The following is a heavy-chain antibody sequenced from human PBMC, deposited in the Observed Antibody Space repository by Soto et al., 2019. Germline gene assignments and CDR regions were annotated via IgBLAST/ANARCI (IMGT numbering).Heavy chain of an antibody. V-gene: IGHV2-5*08. CDR1: GGSFSPNYW. CDR2: IYWDDDK. CDR3: AHSKDYSSRWYTLDFDY. D-gene: IGHD6-13*01. Sequence: TLYLTCNVSGGSFSPNYWSWIRQPPEKALEWLALIYWDDDKRYSPSLKSRLTITKDTSKNQVVLTMTNVDPVDTATYYCAHSKDYSSRWYTLDFDYWGQGTLVTVSS. J-gene: IGHJ4*02.